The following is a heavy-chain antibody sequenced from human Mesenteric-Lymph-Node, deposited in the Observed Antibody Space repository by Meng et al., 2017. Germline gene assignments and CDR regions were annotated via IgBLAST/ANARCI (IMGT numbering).Heavy chain of an antibody. CDR3: AKGATTSIWFGELIPQVFDY. Sequence: GESLKISCAASGFTFSSYAMSWVRQAPGKGLEWVSAISGSGGSTYYADSVKGRFTIPRDNSKNTLYRQMNSLRAEDTAVYYCAKGATTSIWFGELIPQVFDYWGQGTLVTVSS. CDR1: GFTFSSYA. J-gene: IGHJ4*02. CDR2: ISGSGGST. V-gene: IGHV3-23*01. D-gene: IGHD3-10*01.